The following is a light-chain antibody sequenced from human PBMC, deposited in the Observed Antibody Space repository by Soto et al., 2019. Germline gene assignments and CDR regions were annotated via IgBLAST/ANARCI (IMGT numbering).Light chain of an antibody. V-gene: IGKV3-15*01. CDR3: QQRSNWPRT. CDR1: QIISDT. CDR2: GAS. J-gene: IGKJ1*01. Sequence: EPVMTQSPATLSVSPGGRATLSCRASQIISDTLAWYQQKPGQAPRLLIHGASTRATGFPARFSGSGSGTDFTLTISSLEPEDLAVYFCQQRSNWPRTFGQGTKVDIK.